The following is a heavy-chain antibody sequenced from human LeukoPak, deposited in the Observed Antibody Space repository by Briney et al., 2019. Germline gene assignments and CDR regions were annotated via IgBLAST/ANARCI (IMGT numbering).Heavy chain of an antibody. D-gene: IGHD1-1*01. J-gene: IGHJ4*02. V-gene: IGHV3-23*01. CDR3: AKPHTTVVGVFFDY. CDR1: GFTFTMYS. CDR2: VVTSGVSR. Sequence: PGESLRLACVTSGFTFTMYSIRWVRQAPGRVLEWVAGVVTSGVSRYYTDSVKGRFSISRDDSKNTLYPQMSRLRAEDTAIYYCAKPHTTVVGVFFDYWGQGALVTVSS.